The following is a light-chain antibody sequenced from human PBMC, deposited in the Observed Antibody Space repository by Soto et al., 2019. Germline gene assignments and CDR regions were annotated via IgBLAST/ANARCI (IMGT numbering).Light chain of an antibody. J-gene: IGKJ4*01. Sequence: IVLTQSPATLSLSPGERATLSCRASQSVGIYLAWFQQKPGQVPRLLIYDASSRTTGISARFSGSGSRTDFTPTISSVAPEDPAVYYCQQRSYWPLTFDGGTKVEIK. CDR1: QSVGIY. CDR2: DAS. V-gene: IGKV3-11*01. CDR3: QQRSYWPLT.